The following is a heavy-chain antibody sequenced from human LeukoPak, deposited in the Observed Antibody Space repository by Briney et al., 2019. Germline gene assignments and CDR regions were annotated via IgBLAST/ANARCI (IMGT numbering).Heavy chain of an antibody. Sequence: GGSLRLSCAASGFTFSNYWMTWFRQAPGKGLEWVANIDQDGSEKFYVDSVKGRFTISRDNAKDSLYLQMNSLRAEDTPLYYCARDQGAAGDYWGQGTLVTVSS. CDR3: ARDQGAAGDY. J-gene: IGHJ4*02. CDR1: GFTFSNYW. CDR2: IDQDGSEK. D-gene: IGHD6-13*01. V-gene: IGHV3-7*01.